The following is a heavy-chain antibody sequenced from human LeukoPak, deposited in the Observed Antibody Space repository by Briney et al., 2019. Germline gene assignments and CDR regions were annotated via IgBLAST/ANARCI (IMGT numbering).Heavy chain of an antibody. D-gene: IGHD3-22*01. CDR1: GVSISSGDYY. Sequence: SETLSLTCTVSGVSISSGDYYWSWIRQPPGKGLEWIGDIYYSGSTYYNPSLKSRVTISVDTPKNQFSLKLSSVTAADTAVYHCARRNYYDSSGYQYYFDYWGQGTLVTVSS. V-gene: IGHV4-30-4*01. J-gene: IGHJ4*02. CDR2: IYYSGST. CDR3: ARRNYYDSSGYQYYFDY.